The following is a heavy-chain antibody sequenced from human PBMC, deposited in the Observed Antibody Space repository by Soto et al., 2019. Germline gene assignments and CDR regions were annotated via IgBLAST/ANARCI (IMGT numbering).Heavy chain of an antibody. J-gene: IGHJ6*02. Sequence: SVKVSCKASGGTFSSYAISWVRQAPGQGLEWMGGIIPIFGTANYAQKFQGRVTITADKSTSTAYMELSSLRSEDTAVYYCASPTYDFWSGYSYYYYYGMDVWGQGTTVTVSS. CDR3: ASPTYDFWSGYSYYYYYGMDV. CDR1: GGTFSSYA. D-gene: IGHD3-3*01. CDR2: IIPIFGTA. V-gene: IGHV1-69*06.